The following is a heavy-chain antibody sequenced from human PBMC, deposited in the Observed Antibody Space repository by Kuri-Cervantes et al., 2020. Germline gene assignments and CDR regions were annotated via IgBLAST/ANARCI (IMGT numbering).Heavy chain of an antibody. D-gene: IGHD2-8*01. Sequence: SQTLSLTCAVYGGSFSGYYWSWIRQPPGKGLEWIGEINHSGSTNYNPSLKSRVTLSVDTSKSQVSLKLNTVTAADTAVYYCARGPDFFDTNGTFDNWGQGTLVTVSS. CDR1: GGSFSGYY. CDR2: INHSGST. CDR3: ARGPDFFDTNGTFDN. J-gene: IGHJ4*02. V-gene: IGHV4-34*01.